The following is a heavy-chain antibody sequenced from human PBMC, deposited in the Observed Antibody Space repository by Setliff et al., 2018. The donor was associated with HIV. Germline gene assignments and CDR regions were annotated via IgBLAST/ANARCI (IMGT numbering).Heavy chain of an antibody. J-gene: IGHJ4*02. CDR2: TRNKANGYIT. V-gene: IGHV3-72*01. CDR3: VRAAAGLDI. CDR1: GFSFSGYS. Sequence: PGGSLRLSCAASGFSFSGYSMNWVRQAPGKGLEWVGRTRNKANGYITEYGASVQGRFTISRDNSKDSLSLQMNNLKAEDTAVYYCVRAAAGLDIWSQGIRVTVSS.